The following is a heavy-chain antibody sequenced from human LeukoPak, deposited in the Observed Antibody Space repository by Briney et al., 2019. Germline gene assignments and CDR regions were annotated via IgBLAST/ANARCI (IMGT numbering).Heavy chain of an antibody. CDR1: GYTFTSYG. D-gene: IGHD3-22*01. CDR2: ISAYNGNT. CDR3: ARDSRPGSAYKYNWFDP. J-gene: IGHJ5*02. V-gene: IGHV1-18*01. Sequence: ASVKVSCKASGYTFTSYGISWVRQAPGQGLEWMGWISAYNGNTNYAQKLQGRVTMTTDTSTSTAYMELRSLRSDDTAVYYCARDSRPGSAYKYNWFDPWGQGTLVTVSS.